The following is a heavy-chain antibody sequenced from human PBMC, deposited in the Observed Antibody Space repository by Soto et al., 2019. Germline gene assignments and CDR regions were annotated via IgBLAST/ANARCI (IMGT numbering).Heavy chain of an antibody. V-gene: IGHV1-69*01. D-gene: IGHD2-2*01. Sequence: QVQLMQSGAEVTKPGSSVKVSCKASGGPFNTFGISWVRQAPGQGLEWMGGIIPKYGTTNYARRFQGRVTITADESTTTAYLELSSLRQDDTAIYYCARTRQRRPVFYVDYWGQGTPISVTS. CDR2: IIPKYGTT. J-gene: IGHJ4*02. CDR1: GGPFNTFG. CDR3: ARTRQRRPVFYVDY.